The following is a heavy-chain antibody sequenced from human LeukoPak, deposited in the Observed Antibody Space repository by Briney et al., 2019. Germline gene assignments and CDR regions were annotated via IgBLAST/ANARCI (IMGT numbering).Heavy chain of an antibody. J-gene: IGHJ4*02. CDR2: IKQDGSEK. CDR1: GFTFSTYL. Sequence: GGSLRLSCAASGFTFSTYLMTWVRQAPRKGLEWVASIKQDGSEKYYVDSVKGRFTISRDNAKNSLYLQMNSLRAEDTAVYYCARYGVLGSGNSPIRLDYWGQGTLVTASS. V-gene: IGHV3-7*01. D-gene: IGHD3-10*01. CDR3: ARYGVLGSGNSPIRLDY.